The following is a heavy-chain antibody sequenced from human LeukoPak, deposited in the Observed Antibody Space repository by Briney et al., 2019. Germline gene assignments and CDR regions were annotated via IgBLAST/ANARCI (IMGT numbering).Heavy chain of an antibody. J-gene: IGHJ4*02. CDR2: IYYSGST. Sequence: SETLSLTCTVSGGSISSYYWSWIRQPPGKGLEWIGYIYYSGSTNYNPSLKSRVTISVDTSKNPFSLNLNSVTAADTAVYYCARAVAYGIDTGYFDYWGQATLVTVSS. V-gene: IGHV4-59*01. D-gene: IGHD2-8*02. CDR1: GGSISSYY. CDR3: ARAVAYGIDTGYFDY.